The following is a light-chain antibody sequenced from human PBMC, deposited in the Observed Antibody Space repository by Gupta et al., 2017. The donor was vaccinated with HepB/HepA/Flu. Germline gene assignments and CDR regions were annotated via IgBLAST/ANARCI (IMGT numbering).Light chain of an antibody. CDR1: SSNIGNNY. CDR3: GKWDSSLSAGV. V-gene: IGLV1-51*01. CDR2: DNN. J-gene: IGLJ3*02. Sequence: QSVLTQPPSVSAAPGQKVTISCSGSSSNIGNNYVSWYQQLPGTAPKLRIYDNNKRPSGIPDRFSGSKSGTSATLGITGLQTGDEADDYCGKWDSSLSAGVFGGGTKLTVL.